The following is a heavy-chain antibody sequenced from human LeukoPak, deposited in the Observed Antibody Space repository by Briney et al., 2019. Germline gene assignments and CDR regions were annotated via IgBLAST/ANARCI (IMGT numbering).Heavy chain of an antibody. CDR1: GFTFSSYG. J-gene: IGHJ6*03. CDR3: AKDRGNHYYYYYYMDV. V-gene: IGHV3-33*06. Sequence: GRSVRLSCAASGFTFSSYGMHWVRQAPGKGLEWVAVIWYDGSNKYYADSVKGRFTISRDNSKNTLYLQMNSLRAEDTAVYYCAKDRGNHYYYYYYMDVWGKGTTVTVSS. CDR2: IWYDGSNK. D-gene: IGHD1-14*01.